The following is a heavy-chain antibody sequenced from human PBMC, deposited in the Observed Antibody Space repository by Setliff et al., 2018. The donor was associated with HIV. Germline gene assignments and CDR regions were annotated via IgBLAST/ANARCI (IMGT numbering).Heavy chain of an antibody. J-gene: IGHJ4*02. CDR1: GYTFTSYG. CDR2: ISAYNGNT. D-gene: IGHD3-10*01. Sequence: GASVKVSCKASGYTFTSYGISWVRQAPGQGLEWMGWISAYNGNTDYARNLQGRLTMTTDTSTSTAFMELRSLRSDDTAVYYCARDERGSYEYYGSGSSHWGQGTLVTVSS. CDR3: ARDERGSYEYYGSGSSH. V-gene: IGHV1-18*01.